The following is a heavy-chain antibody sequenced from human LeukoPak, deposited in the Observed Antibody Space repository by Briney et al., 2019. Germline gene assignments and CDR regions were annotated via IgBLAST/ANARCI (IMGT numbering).Heavy chain of an antibody. V-gene: IGHV1-2*04. J-gene: IGHJ6*04. CDR2: INPNSGGT. CDR3: ARALPGASLPVPIAVAGNGRDWYFDL. D-gene: IGHD6-19*01. CDR1: GYTFTGYY. Sequence: GASVKVSCKASGYTFTGYYMHWVRQAPGQGLEWMGWINPNSGGTNYAQKFQGWVTMTRDTSISTAYMELSRLRSDDTAVYYCARALPGASLPVPIAVAGNGRDWYFDLWGKGTTVTVSS.